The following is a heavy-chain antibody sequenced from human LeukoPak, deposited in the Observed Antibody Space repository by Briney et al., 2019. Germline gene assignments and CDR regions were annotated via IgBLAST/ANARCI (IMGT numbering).Heavy chain of an antibody. CDR1: GGSFSGYY. CDR3: ASIDIAVAGTGFNWFDP. V-gene: IGHV4-34*01. CDR2: INHSGST. Sequence: SETLSLTCAVYGGSFSGYYWSLIRQPPGKGLEWIGEINHSGSTNYNPSLKSRVTISVDTSKNQFSLKLSSVTAADTAVYYCASIDIAVAGTGFNWFDPWGQGTLVTVSS. J-gene: IGHJ5*02. D-gene: IGHD6-19*01.